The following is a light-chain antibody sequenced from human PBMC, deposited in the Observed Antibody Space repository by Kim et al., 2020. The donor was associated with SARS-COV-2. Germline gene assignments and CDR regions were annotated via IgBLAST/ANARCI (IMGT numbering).Light chain of an antibody. J-gene: IGLJ3*02. V-gene: IGLV2-14*01. CDR2: EVN. Sequence: QSALTQPASVSGSPGQSITVSCSGTSSDVGRYNYVSWYQQHPGKVPKLLIYEVNKRPSGASDRFSGSKSGNTASLTISGLQAEDEADYYCTSYTRSDTWVFGGGTQLTV. CDR3: TSYTRSDTWV. CDR1: SSDVGRYNY.